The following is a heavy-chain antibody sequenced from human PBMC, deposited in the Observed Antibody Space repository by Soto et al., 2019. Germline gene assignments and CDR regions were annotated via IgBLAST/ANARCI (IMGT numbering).Heavy chain of an antibody. D-gene: IGHD2-2*01. J-gene: IGHJ5*02. CDR2: ISGSGGST. CDR3: AKDGDIVLVPAAMAQWNWFDP. Sequence: PGGSLRLSCAASGFTFSSYAMSWVRQAPGKGLEWVSAISGSGGSTYYADSVKGRFTISRDNSKNTLYLQMNSLRAEDTAVYYCAKDGDIVLVPAAMAQWNWFDPWGQGTLVTVSS. V-gene: IGHV3-23*01. CDR1: GFTFSSYA.